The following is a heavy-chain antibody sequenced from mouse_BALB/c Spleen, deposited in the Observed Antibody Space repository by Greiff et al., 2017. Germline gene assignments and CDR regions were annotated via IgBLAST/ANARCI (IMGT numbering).Heavy chain of an antibody. Sequence: EVQGVESGGGLVQPGGSLRLSCATSGFTFTDYYMSWVRQPPGKALEWLGFIRNKANGYTTEYSASVKGRFTISRDNSQSILYLQMNTLRAEDSATYYCARDSWYFDVWGAGTTVTVSS. V-gene: IGHV7-3*02. CDR3: ARDSWYFDV. J-gene: IGHJ1*01. CDR2: IRNKANGYTT. CDR1: GFTFTDYY.